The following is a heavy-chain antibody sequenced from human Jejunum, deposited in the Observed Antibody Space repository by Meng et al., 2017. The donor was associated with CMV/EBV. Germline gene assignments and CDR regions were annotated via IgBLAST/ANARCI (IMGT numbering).Heavy chain of an antibody. CDR2: ISANSSGT. Sequence: YACTGYHVHFVRQAPGQGLEWVGRISANSSGTNYAQKLQGRVTLTRDTSITTAYMELSGMRSDDTAVYYCARGRGKYRADPDFFDYWGQGTLVTVSS. V-gene: IGHV1-2*06. CDR1: YACTGYH. J-gene: IGHJ4*02. CDR3: ARGRGKYRADPDFFDY. D-gene: IGHD1-1*01.